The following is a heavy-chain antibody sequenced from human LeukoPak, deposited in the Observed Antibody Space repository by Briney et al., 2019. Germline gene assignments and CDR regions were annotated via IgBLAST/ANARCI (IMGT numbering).Heavy chain of an antibody. CDR1: GYTFNTYN. J-gene: IGHJ6*03. V-gene: IGHV1-18*01. Sequence: GASVKVSCKASGYTFNTYNINWVRQAPGQGLEWMGWISAYNGNTNYAQKLQGRVTMTTDTSTSTAYMELRSLRSDDTAVYYCARITPASIAGSSWYGYYYYYYMDVWGKGTTVTVSS. CDR3: ARITPASIAGSSWYGYYYYYYMDV. D-gene: IGHD6-13*01. CDR2: ISAYNGNT.